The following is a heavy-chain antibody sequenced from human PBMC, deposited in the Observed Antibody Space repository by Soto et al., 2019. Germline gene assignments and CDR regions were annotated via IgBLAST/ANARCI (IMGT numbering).Heavy chain of an antibody. CDR2: IYYSGST. Sequence: PSETLSLTCTVSGGSISGGDYYWSWIRQPPGKGLEWIGNIYYSGSTYYNPALKSRVTISEDTSKNQFSLKLSSVTAADTAVYYCARESGYYDSSGYAYFDYWGQGTLVTVSS. V-gene: IGHV4-30-4*01. D-gene: IGHD3-22*01. CDR3: ARESGYYDSSGYAYFDY. CDR1: GGSISGGDYY. J-gene: IGHJ4*02.